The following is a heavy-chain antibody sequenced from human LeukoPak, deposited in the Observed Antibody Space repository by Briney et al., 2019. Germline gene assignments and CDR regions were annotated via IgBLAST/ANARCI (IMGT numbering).Heavy chain of an antibody. CDR1: GYTFTSYD. Sequence: ASVMVSCRASGYTFTSYDINWVRQATGQGLEWMGWMNPNSGNTGYAQKFQGRVTITRNTSISTAYMELSSLRSEDTAVYYCARESHQNRYYDSSPTNDYWGQGTLVTVSS. D-gene: IGHD3-22*01. CDR3: ARESHQNRYYDSSPTNDY. V-gene: IGHV1-8*03. J-gene: IGHJ4*02. CDR2: MNPNSGNT.